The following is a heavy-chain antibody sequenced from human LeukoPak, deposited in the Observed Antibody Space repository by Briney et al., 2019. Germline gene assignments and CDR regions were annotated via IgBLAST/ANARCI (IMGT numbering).Heavy chain of an antibody. CDR1: GFTFSDYY. D-gene: IGHD6-6*01. CDR2: FSSSGSTI. J-gene: IGHJ6*02. Sequence: GGSLRLSCAASGFTFSDYYMSWIRQAPGKGLEWVSYFSSSGSTIYYADSVKGRFTISRDNAKNSLYLQMNSLRAEDTAVYYCASPGSSSSSYYGMDVWGQGTTVTVSS. CDR3: ASPGSSSSSYYGMDV. V-gene: IGHV3-11*01.